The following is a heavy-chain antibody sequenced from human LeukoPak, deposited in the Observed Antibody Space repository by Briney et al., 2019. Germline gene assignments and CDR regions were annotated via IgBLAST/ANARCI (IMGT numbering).Heavy chain of an antibody. Sequence: GGSLRLSCAASGFTFSSYGMHWVRQAPGKGLEWVAVISHDGSNKYYADSVKGRFTISRDSSKNTLYLQMNSLRAEDTAVYYCANTVSNYGGAFDIWGQGTMVTVSS. J-gene: IGHJ3*02. V-gene: IGHV3-30*18. CDR1: GFTFSSYG. CDR3: ANTVSNYGGAFDI. D-gene: IGHD4-23*01. CDR2: ISHDGSNK.